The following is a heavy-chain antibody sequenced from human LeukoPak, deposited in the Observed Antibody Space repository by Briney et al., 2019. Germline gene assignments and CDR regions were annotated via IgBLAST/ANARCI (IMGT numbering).Heavy chain of an antibody. CDR3: ARSDGYGLVGI. V-gene: IGHV4-38-2*02. Sequence: SETLSLTCIVSGYSISTDYYWGWIRQPPGKTLEWIGSIYSSGSTYYNPSLKSRVIILFDTAKNHFSLNLSSVTAADTAVYYCARSDGYGLVGIWGQGTMVTVSS. CDR1: GYSISTDYY. J-gene: IGHJ3*02. CDR2: IYSSGST. D-gene: IGHD3-10*01.